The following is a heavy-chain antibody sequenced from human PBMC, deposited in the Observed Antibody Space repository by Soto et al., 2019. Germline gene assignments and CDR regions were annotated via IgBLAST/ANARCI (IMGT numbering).Heavy chain of an antibody. CDR2: INGGGGKT. Sequence: PGVSLRLSCAAAGFTLSTYAMNLVRQAPGKGLEWVSSINGGGGKTYYADSVKGRFTISRDNPKNTLFLQMNSLRAEDTAVYYCARCERHDYYGNWFAPWGQGTLVTVSS. J-gene: IGHJ5*02. CDR3: ARCERHDYYGNWFAP. CDR1: GFTLSTYA. D-gene: IGHD3-10*01. V-gene: IGHV3-23*01.